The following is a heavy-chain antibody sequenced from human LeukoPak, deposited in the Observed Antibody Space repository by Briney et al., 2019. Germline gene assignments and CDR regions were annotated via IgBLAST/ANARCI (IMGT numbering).Heavy chain of an antibody. CDR3: AREGGDFGVSFDY. D-gene: IGHD2-21*02. CDR2: IFYSGGT. Sequence: MPSETLSLTCSVAGDFISNGGYYWSWIRQHPGKGLEWIGFIFYSGGTYYNPSLRSRLNISLDTSLNQFSLELRSVTAADTAVYYCAREGGDFGVSFDYWGQGILVTVSS. CDR1: GDFISNGGYY. J-gene: IGHJ4*02. V-gene: IGHV4-31*03.